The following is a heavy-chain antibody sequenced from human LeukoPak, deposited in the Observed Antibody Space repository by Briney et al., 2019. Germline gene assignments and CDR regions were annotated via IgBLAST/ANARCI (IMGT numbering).Heavy chain of an antibody. Sequence: GGSLRLSCAASAFTFSSHAMSWVRPTPGKRLEWVSGISADGANTLHADSVKGRFTISRDNSKNTLYLHRRSLRAEDAAMYFCVYYDSSGYYYGRLRYWGQGTPVTVSS. J-gene: IGHJ4*02. CDR1: AFTFSSHA. CDR2: ISADGANT. V-gene: IGHV3-23*01. D-gene: IGHD3-22*01. CDR3: VYYDSSGYYYGRLRY.